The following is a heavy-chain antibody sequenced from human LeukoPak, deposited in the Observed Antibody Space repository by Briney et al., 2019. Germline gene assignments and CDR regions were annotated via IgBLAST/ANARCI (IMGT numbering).Heavy chain of an antibody. Sequence: ASVKVSCKASGGTFSSYAISWVRQAPGQGLEWMGGIIPIFGTANYAQEFQGRVTITADESTSTAYMELSSLRSEDTAVYYCAREPPPNYYDSSGYLSSAEYFQHWGQGTLVTVSS. CDR2: IIPIFGTA. V-gene: IGHV1-69*13. CDR3: AREPPPNYYDSSGYLSSAEYFQH. CDR1: GGTFSSYA. D-gene: IGHD3-22*01. J-gene: IGHJ1*01.